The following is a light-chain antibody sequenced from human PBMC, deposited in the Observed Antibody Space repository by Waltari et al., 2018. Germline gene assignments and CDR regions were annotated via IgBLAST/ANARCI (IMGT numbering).Light chain of an antibody. J-gene: IGKJ1*01. CDR2: DAS. Sequence: LSCRASQSVRRTLAWYQQKAGQAPRLLIYDASSRATDIPDRFSGSGSGTDFSLTISRLEPEDFAVYYCQKYGTHPATFGQGTRVEIK. CDR3: QKYGTHPAT. CDR1: QSVRRT. V-gene: IGKV3-20*01.